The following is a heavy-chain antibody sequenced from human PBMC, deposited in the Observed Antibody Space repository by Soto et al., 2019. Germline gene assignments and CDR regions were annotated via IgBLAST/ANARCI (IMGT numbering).Heavy chain of an antibody. J-gene: IGHJ6*02. Sequence: LWXSSPASGFTFSSYEINWVRQAPRTKPELVSYISSSGSTIYYADSVKGRFTISRDNAKNSLYLQMNSLRAEDTAVYYCARDPRRITIFGVVTDPLSMDVLVQGTSVIVSS. CDR1: GFTFSSYE. CDR2: ISSSGSTI. D-gene: IGHD3-3*01. V-gene: IGHV3-48*03. CDR3: ARDPRRITIFGVVTDPLSMDV.